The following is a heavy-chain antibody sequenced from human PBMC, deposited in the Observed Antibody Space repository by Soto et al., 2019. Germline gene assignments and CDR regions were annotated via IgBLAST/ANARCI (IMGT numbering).Heavy chain of an antibody. J-gene: IGHJ5*02. D-gene: IGHD3-22*01. CDR2: INHSGST. CDR3: ARGSITMIVVAPGHWFDP. Sequence: SETLSLTCAVYGGSFSGYYWSWIRQPPGKGLEWIGEINHSGSTNYNPSLKSRVTISVDTSKNQFSLKLSSVTAADTAVYCCARGSITMIVVAPGHWFDPWGQGTLVTVSS. CDR1: GGSFSGYY. V-gene: IGHV4-34*01.